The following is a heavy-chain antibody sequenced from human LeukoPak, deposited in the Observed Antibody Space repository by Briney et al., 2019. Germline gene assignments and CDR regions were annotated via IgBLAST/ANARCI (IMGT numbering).Heavy chain of an antibody. CDR3: AKITIAVAGRDHFDY. CDR1: EFTFSSYG. Sequence: QPGGSLRLSCAASEFTFSSYGMHWVRQAPGKGLEWVAFIRYDGSNKYYADSVKGRFTISRDNSKNTLYLQMNSLRAEDTAVYYCAKITIAVAGRDHFDYWGQGTLVTVSS. J-gene: IGHJ4*02. D-gene: IGHD6-19*01. CDR2: IRYDGSNK. V-gene: IGHV3-30*02.